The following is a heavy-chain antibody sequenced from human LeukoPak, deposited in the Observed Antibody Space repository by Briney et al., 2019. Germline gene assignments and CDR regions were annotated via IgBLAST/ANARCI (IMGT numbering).Heavy chain of an antibody. D-gene: IGHD1-26*01. CDR1: GYTFTSYY. CDR2: INPSGGST. J-gene: IGHJ4*02. V-gene: IGHV1-46*01. CDR3: AREFSSGSYGYYFDY. Sequence: GASVKVSCKASGYTFTSYYMHWVRQAPGQGLEWMGIINPSGGSTSYAQKFQGRVTMTRDTSTSTVYMELSSLRSEDTAVYYCAREFSSGSYGYYFDYWGQGTLVTVSS.